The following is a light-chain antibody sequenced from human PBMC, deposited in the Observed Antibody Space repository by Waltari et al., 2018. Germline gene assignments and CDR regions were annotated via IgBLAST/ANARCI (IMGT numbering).Light chain of an antibody. CDR2: KAS. V-gene: IGKV1-5*03. Sequence: IQMTQSPSTLSASVGDSVSITCRASQSSLTWLAWYQQKPGKAPKLLIYKASNLQSGVPSRFSGSGSGTQFTLTISSLQPDDFATYYCQQYSTHYTFGQGTKVE. J-gene: IGKJ2*01. CDR3: QQYSTHYT. CDR1: QSSLTW.